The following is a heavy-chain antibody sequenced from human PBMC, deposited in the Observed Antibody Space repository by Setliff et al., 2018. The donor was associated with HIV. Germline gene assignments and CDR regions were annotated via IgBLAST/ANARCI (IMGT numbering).Heavy chain of an antibody. Sequence: PSETLSLTCSVSGGSISGYYWSWIRQPPGKGLEWIGYINYSGSTNYNPSLKSRVTISVDTSKKQFSLKLTSVTAADTAVYYCARATWNSVDYWGQGTLVTVSS. V-gene: IGHV4-59*01. CDR1: GGSISGYY. CDR3: ARATWNSVDY. J-gene: IGHJ4*02. CDR2: INYSGST. D-gene: IGHD1-7*01.